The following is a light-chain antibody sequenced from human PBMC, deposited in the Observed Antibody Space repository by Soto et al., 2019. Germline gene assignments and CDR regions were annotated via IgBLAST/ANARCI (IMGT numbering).Light chain of an antibody. V-gene: IGKV3-15*01. J-gene: IGKJ5*01. CDR3: QQYNNWPPIT. Sequence: VLTPYAGNMSRSSWVGTTWIWGAGRSVSSSFLAWYQQKPGQAPRLLIYGASTRATVIPARFSGRGSGTEVSLTIRSLHSEDFAVYYCQQYNNWPPITDGQGTRLEIK. CDR2: GAS. CDR1: RSVSSS.